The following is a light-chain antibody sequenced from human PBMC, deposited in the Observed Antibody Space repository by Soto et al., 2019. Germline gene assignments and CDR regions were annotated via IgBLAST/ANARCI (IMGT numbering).Light chain of an antibody. Sequence: DIQMTQSPVSLSASVGDRVSITGRASQDIHRYLAWFQQKPGKAPKSLIYATSSLQSGVPSRFSGSGSGTDFTLTISCLQSEDFATYYCQQYYSYPITFGQGTRLEIK. J-gene: IGKJ5*01. V-gene: IGKV1-16*01. CDR3: QQYYSYPIT. CDR2: ATS. CDR1: QDIHRY.